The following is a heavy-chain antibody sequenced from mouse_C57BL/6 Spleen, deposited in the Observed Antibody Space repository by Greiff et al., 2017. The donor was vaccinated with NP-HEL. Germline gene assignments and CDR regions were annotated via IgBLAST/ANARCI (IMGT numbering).Heavy chain of an antibody. CDR1: GYTFTSSG. CDR2: IYPRSGNT. Sequence: VQLQESGAELARPGASVKLSCKASGYTFTSSGISWVKQRTGQGLEWIGEIYPRSGNTYYNEKFKGKATLTADKSSSTAYMELRSLTSEDSAVYFCAREDYGSSVWYAMDDWGQGTSVTVSS. CDR3: AREDYGSSVWYAMDD. V-gene: IGHV1-81*01. J-gene: IGHJ4*01. D-gene: IGHD1-1*01.